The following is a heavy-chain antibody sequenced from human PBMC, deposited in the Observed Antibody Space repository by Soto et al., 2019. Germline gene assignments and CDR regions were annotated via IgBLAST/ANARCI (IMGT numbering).Heavy chain of an antibody. D-gene: IGHD2-8*01. V-gene: IGHV4-59*01. CDR3: AKMVGNWYFDL. CDR2: VYYSGTT. CDR1: GGSITNDY. J-gene: IGHJ2*01. Sequence: QVQLQESGPGLVKPSETLSLTCTVSGGSITNDYWSWIRQPPGKGPEWIGYVYYSGTTNFNPSLKSRLTMSVDTAKKQFSLKLNSVTPADTAVYYCAKMVGNWYFDLWGRGTLVTVSS.